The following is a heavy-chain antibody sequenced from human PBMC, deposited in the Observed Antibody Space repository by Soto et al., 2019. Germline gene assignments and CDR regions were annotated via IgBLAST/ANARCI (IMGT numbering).Heavy chain of an antibody. CDR1: GGSISSYY. Sequence: PSETLSLTCTVSGGSISSYYWSWIRQPPGKGLEWIGYIYYSGSTNYNPSLKSRVTISVDTSKNQFSLKLSSVTAADTAEYYCARPYYDSSGFNWFDPWGQGTLVTVSS. CDR2: IYYSGST. J-gene: IGHJ5*02. V-gene: IGHV4-59*01. D-gene: IGHD3-22*01. CDR3: ARPYYDSSGFNWFDP.